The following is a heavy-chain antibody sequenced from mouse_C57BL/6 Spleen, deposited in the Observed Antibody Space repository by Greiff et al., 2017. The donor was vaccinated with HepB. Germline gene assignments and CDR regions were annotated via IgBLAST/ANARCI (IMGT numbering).Heavy chain of an antibody. Sequence: EVKLMESGGGLVKPGGSLKLSCAASGFTFSDYGMHWVRQAPEKGLEWVAYISSGSSTIYYADTVKGRFTISRDNAKNTLFLQMTSLRSEDTAMYYCAREGFRYYGPFDYWGQGTTLTVSS. CDR1: GFTFSDYG. D-gene: IGHD1-2*01. CDR3: AREGFRYYGPFDY. J-gene: IGHJ2*01. V-gene: IGHV5-17*01. CDR2: ISSGSSTI.